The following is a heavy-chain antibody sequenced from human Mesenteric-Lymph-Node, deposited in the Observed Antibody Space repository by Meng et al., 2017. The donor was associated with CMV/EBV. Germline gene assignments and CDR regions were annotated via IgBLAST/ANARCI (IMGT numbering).Heavy chain of an antibody. D-gene: IGHD3/OR15-3a*01. Sequence: GGSLRLSCAASGFTFSSYWMSWVRQAPGKGLEWVANIKQDGSEKYYVDSVKGRFTISRDNAKNSLYLQMNSLRAEDTAIYYCAKDPVGSIVILPTASNYWGQGTLVTVSS. CDR1: GFTFSSYW. J-gene: IGHJ4*02. CDR2: IKQDGSEK. CDR3: AKDPVGSIVILPTASNY. V-gene: IGHV3-7*03.